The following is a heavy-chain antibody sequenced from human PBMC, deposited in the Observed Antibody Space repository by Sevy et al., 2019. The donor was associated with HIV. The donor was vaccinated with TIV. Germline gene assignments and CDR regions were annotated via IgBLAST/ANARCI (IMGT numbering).Heavy chain of an antibody. CDR2: IYPGDSDT. J-gene: IGHJ4*02. Sequence: GESLKISCKGSGYSFTSYCIGWVRQMPGKGLEWMGMIYPGDSDTRYSPSFQGQVTISADKSISTAYLQWSSLKASDTAMYYCARRFHSSSWYYFDYWGQGTLVTVSS. CDR1: GYSFTSYC. V-gene: IGHV5-51*01. D-gene: IGHD6-13*01. CDR3: ARRFHSSSWYYFDY.